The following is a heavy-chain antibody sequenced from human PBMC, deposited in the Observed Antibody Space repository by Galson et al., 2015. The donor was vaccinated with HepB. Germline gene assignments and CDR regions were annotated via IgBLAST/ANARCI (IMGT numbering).Heavy chain of an antibody. CDR2: IKQDGSEK. Sequence: SLRLSCAASGFTFSSYWISWVRQAPGKGLEWVANIKQDGSEKYYVDSVKGRFTISRDNSKNTLYLQMNSLRAEDTAIYYCAKANAGITMIVVVVTTWDYWGQGTLVTVSS. D-gene: IGHD3-22*01. J-gene: IGHJ4*02. V-gene: IGHV3-7*03. CDR3: AKANAGITMIVVVVTTWDY. CDR1: GFTFSSYW.